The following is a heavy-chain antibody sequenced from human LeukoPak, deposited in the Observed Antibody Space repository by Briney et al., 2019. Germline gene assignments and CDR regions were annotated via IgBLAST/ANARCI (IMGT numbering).Heavy chain of an antibody. CDR1: GFTFSSYW. D-gene: IGHD3-22*01. V-gene: IGHV3-74*01. CDR2: LNSDGRSK. CDR3: ARGGLYYDTSGYFY. Sequence: GGSLRLSCAASGFTFSSYWMPWVRQGPGKGLVWVSRLNSDGRSKSYADSVKGRFTISRDNAKNTLYLQMNSLRAEDTAVYYCARGGLYYDTSGYFYWGQGTLVTVSS. J-gene: IGHJ4*02.